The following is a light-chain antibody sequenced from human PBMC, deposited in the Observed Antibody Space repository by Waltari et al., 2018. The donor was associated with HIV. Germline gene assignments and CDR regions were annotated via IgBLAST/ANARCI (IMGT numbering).Light chain of an antibody. J-gene: IGLJ3*02. CDR1: SSNIGAGYD. V-gene: IGLV1-40*01. CDR2: GNN. CDR3: QSYDSSLSGWV. Sequence: QSVLTQPPSVSGAPGQRVPISCTGSSSNIGAGYDVHWYPQLPGTAPKLLIYGNNNRPSGVPDRFAGSKSATSASLAITGLQAEDEADYYCQSYDSSLSGWVFGGGTKLTVL.